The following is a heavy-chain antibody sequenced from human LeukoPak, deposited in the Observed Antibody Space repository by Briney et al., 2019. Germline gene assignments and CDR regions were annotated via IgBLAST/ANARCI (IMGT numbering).Heavy chain of an antibody. Sequence: GASVKVSCKASGGTFSSYAISWVRQAPGQGPEWMGGIIPIFGTANYAQKFQGRVTITADESTSTAYMELSSLRSEDTAVYYCARAVAEYSYGYPFDYWGQGTLVTVSS. CDR3: ARAVAEYSYGYPFDY. D-gene: IGHD5-18*01. CDR1: GGTFSSYA. J-gene: IGHJ4*02. CDR2: IIPIFGTA. V-gene: IGHV1-69*13.